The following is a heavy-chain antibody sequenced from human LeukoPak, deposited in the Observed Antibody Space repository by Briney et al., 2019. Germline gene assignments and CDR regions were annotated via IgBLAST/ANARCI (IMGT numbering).Heavy chain of an antibody. D-gene: IGHD3-22*01. CDR2: ISSGSSAI. J-gene: IGHJ4*02. Sequence: GGSLRLSCEASGFTFTTYSMTWVRQAPGKGLEWVSIISSGSSAIFSADALKGRFTISRDDAKNALHLQMNSLRAEDTALYYCARDSLIYDSSGYYWQNWGQGTLVTVSS. CDR1: GFTFTTYS. CDR3: ARDSLIYDSSGYYWQN. V-gene: IGHV3-21*04.